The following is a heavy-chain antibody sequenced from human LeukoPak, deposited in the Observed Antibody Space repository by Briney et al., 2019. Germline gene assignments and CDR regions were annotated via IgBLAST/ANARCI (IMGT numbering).Heavy chain of an antibody. CDR2: IDPSDSYT. CDR3: ARLMSGSASFDY. D-gene: IGHD6-19*01. Sequence: GESLKISFQGSGYSFTSHWITWVRPMPGKGLEWMGRIDPSDSYTNYSPSFQGHVTISADKSISTAYLQWSSLRASDTAMYYCARLMSGSASFDYWGQGTRVTVSS. J-gene: IGHJ4*02. V-gene: IGHV5-10-1*01. CDR1: GYSFTSHW.